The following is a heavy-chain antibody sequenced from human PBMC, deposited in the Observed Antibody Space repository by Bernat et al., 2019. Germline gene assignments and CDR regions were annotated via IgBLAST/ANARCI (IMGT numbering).Heavy chain of an antibody. CDR2: HSSSGSTI. J-gene: IGHJ4*01. CDR1: GFTLSYYY. CDR3: ARGQMDTAMVFDF. Sequence: QVPLVEAGGGLVKPGGSLRPLCSASGFTLSYYYMNRVRPAPGKRPEWILLHSSSGSTIYYPDSVKGRFSIPRNNAVNSLYLQMNSLGAEDTAVYYCARGQMDTAMVFDFWGQGILVTVSS. V-gene: IGHV3-11*01. D-gene: IGHD5-18*01.